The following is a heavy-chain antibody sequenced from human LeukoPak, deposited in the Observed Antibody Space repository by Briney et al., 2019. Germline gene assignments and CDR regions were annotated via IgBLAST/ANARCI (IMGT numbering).Heavy chain of an antibody. CDR3: AKAPGGVIVWYDY. CDR2: ISNSGGST. Sequence: GGSLRLSCAASGFTFSSYAISWVRQAPGKGLEWVSAISNSGGSTYYADSVKDRFTISRDNSKDTLYLQMNSLRAEDTAVYYCAKAPGGVIVWYDYWGQGTLVTVSS. CDR1: GFTFSSYA. J-gene: IGHJ4*02. D-gene: IGHD3-16*02. V-gene: IGHV3-23*01.